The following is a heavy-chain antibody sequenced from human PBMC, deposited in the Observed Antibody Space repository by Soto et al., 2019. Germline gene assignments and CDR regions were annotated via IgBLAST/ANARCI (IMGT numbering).Heavy chain of an antibody. CDR3: ERSGRSSGPNDAFDI. CDR2: ISSSSSYI. CDR1: GFTFSSYS. J-gene: IGHJ3*02. V-gene: IGHV3-21*01. Sequence: PGESLKISCAASGFTFSSYSMNWVRQAPGKGLEWVSSISSSSSYIYYADSVKGRFTISRDNAKNSLYLQMNSLRAEDTAVYYCERSGRSSGPNDAFDIWGQGTMVTV. D-gene: IGHD6-13*01.